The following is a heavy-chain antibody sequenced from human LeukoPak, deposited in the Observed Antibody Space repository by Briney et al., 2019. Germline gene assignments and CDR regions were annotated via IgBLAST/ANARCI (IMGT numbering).Heavy chain of an antibody. D-gene: IGHD3-10*01. CDR3: ARPRSGTFDY. Sequence: GGSLRLSCAASGFTFTNFWMNWVRQTPGKGLMWVSRIQTDGSTRYAESVKGRFTISRDNAKNSLYLQMNSLRAEDTAIYYCARPRSGTFDYWGQGTLVTVSS. J-gene: IGHJ4*02. V-gene: IGHV3-74*01. CDR1: GFTFTNFW. CDR2: IQTDGST.